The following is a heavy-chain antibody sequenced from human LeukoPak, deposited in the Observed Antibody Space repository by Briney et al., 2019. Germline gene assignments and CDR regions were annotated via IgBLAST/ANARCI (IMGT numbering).Heavy chain of an antibody. CDR3: AKDICGGNCYPHGGY. Sequence: PGGSLRLSCAASGFTFSSYGMHWVRQAPGKGLEWVAFIRYDGSNKYYADSLQGRFTISRDNSMNTLYLQMSSLRAEDTAIYFCAKDICGGNCYPHGGYWGQGTLVTVSS. CDR2: IRYDGSNK. D-gene: IGHD2-21*01. CDR1: GFTFSSYG. J-gene: IGHJ4*02. V-gene: IGHV3-30*02.